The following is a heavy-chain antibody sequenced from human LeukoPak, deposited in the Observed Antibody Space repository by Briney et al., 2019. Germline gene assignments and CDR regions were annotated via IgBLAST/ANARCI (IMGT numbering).Heavy chain of an antibody. CDR3: ATALRGYYGSGSYNPMDV. CDR1: GYTFTNYG. J-gene: IGHJ6*02. V-gene: IGHV1-18*01. CDR2: ISAYNGNT. Sequence: GASVKVSCKASGYTFTNYGISWVRQAPGQGLEWMGWISAYNGNTKYAQKFQGRVTMTTDTSTSTAYMELRSLRSDDTAVYYCATALRGYYGSGSYNPMDVWGQGTTVTVSS. D-gene: IGHD3-10*01.